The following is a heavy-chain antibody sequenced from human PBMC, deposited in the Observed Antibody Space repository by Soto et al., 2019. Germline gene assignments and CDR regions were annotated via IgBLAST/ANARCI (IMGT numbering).Heavy chain of an antibody. CDR2: IYYSGST. D-gene: IGHD3-10*01. CDR3: ARGRSWRFGGYYFDY. CDR1: GGSISSGGDY. Sequence: SETLSLTCTVSGGSISSGGDYWSWIRQHPGQGLEWIGGIYYSGSTYYNPSLKRRVTISVDTSKNQFSLKLSSVTAADTAVYYCARGRSWRFGGYYFDYWGQGTLVTV. J-gene: IGHJ4*02. V-gene: IGHV4-31*03.